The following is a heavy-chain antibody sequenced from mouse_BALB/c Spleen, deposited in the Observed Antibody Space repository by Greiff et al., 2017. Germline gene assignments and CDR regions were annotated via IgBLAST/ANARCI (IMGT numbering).Heavy chain of an antibody. Sequence: VQLQQSGTVLARPGASVKMSCKASGYTFTSYWMHWVKQRPGQGLEWIGAIYPGNSDTSYNQKFKGKAKLTAVTSTSTAYMELSSLTNEDSAVYYCTRWGRPLAMDYWGQGTLVTVSS. V-gene: IGHV1-5*01. CDR2: IYPGNSDT. CDR3: TRWGRPLAMDY. CDR1: GYTFTSYW. J-gene: IGHJ4*01.